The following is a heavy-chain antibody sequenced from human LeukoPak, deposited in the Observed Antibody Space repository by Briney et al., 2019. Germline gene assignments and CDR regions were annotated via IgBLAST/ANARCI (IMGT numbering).Heavy chain of an antibody. CDR1: GFTFSSYA. Sequence: NPGGSLRLSCAASGFTFSSYAMSWVRQAPGKGLVWVSRINSDGSSTSYADSVKGRFTISRDNAKNTLYLQMNSLRAEDTAVYYCARDGGGEDFDIWGQGTMVTVSS. CDR3: ARDGGGEDFDI. J-gene: IGHJ3*02. CDR2: INSDGSST. V-gene: IGHV3-74*01. D-gene: IGHD3-16*01.